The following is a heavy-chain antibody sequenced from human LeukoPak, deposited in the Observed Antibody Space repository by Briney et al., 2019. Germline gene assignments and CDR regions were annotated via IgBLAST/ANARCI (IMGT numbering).Heavy chain of an antibody. CDR3: AIGPVEMATT. V-gene: IGHV4-39*07. CDR1: GASISGSGYY. D-gene: IGHD5-24*01. J-gene: IGHJ5*02. Sequence: SETLSLTCAVSGASISGSGYYWGWIRQPPGKGLEWIGSIYYSGSTYYNPSLKSRVTISVDTSKNQFSLKVSSVTAADTAVYYCAIGPVEMATTWGQGTLVTVSS. CDR2: IYYSGST.